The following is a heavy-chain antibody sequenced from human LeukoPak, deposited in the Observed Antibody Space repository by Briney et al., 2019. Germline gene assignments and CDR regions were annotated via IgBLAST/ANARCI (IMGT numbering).Heavy chain of an antibody. CDR1: GGSIGTNY. V-gene: IGHV4-59*12. CDR2: IYYSGST. CDR3: AHWSDEVAFDY. D-gene: IGHD5-12*01. Sequence: PSETLSLTCTVSGGSIGTNYWNWIRQPPGKGLEWLGYIYYSGSTNYNPSLKSRVTISVDTSKNQFSLKLSSVTAADTAVYYCAHWSDEVAFDYWGQGTLVTVSS. J-gene: IGHJ4*02.